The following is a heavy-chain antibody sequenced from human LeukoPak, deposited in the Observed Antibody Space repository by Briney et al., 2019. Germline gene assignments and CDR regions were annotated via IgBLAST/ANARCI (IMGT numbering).Heavy chain of an antibody. D-gene: IGHD5-24*01. CDR2: IKYDGSYT. V-gene: IGHV3-74*01. CDR1: GFTLSPAW. Sequence: PGGSLRLSCATSGFTLSPAWMHWVRQAPGKGLEWVSRIKYDGSYTNYADSVKGRFTISRDNARNTLSLHMISLRAEDTAVYFCVRDGDAYNFDFWGQGVLVTVSS. J-gene: IGHJ4*02. CDR3: VRDGDAYNFDF.